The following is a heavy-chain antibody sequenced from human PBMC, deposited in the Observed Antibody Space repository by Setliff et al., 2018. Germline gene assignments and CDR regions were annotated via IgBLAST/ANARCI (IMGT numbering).Heavy chain of an antibody. V-gene: IGHV4-39*01. D-gene: IGHD5-18*01. CDR2: IYWSGNT. CDR3: ASNRAAMALDDP. J-gene: IGHJ5*02. CDR1: GGSISTATYY. Sequence: ETLSLTCTVSGGSISTATYYWGWVRQSPGKGLEWIGSIYWSGNTWYNPSFKSRVTISIDTSKNQFSLKMSSVTAADTAVYYRASNRAAMALDDPWGRGKLVTVSS.